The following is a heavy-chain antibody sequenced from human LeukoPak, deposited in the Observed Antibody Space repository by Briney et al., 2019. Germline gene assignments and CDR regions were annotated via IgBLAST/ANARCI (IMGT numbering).Heavy chain of an antibody. CDR3: AREGGITMLRGTLDY. J-gene: IGHJ4*02. CDR1: GFTFSSYE. Sequence: GGSLRLSCAASGFTFSSYEVNWVRQAPGKGLEWVSYISSSGSTTYYADSVKGRFTISRDNAKNSLYLQMNSLRAEDTAVYYCAREGGITMLRGTLDYWGQGTLVTVSS. CDR2: ISSSGSTT. D-gene: IGHD3-10*01. V-gene: IGHV3-48*03.